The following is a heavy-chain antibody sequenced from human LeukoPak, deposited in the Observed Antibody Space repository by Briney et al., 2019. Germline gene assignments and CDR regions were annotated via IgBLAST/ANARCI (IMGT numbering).Heavy chain of an antibody. CDR1: GFTFSSYG. CDR2: ISYDGSNK. Sequence: GGSLRLSCAASGFTFSSYGMHWVRQAPGKGLEWVAVISYDGSNKYYADSVKGRFTISRDNTKNSLYLQMNSLRAEDTGVYYCAREQDHYDFWSGYYPFDYWGQGTLVTVSS. D-gene: IGHD3-3*01. J-gene: IGHJ4*02. V-gene: IGHV3-30*03. CDR3: AREQDHYDFWSGYYPFDY.